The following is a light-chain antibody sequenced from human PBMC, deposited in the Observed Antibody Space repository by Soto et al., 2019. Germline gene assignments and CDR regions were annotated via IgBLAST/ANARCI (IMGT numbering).Light chain of an antibody. CDR1: PGISTY. CDR2: GAS. V-gene: IGKV1-9*01. CDR3: QQFNSYPLT. J-gene: IGKJ3*01. Sequence: DIHLTQSPSFLSASVGDRVTITCRASPGISTYLAWYQQKPGKAPKLLIYGASTLQSGAPSRFSGSGSGTDFTLTISSLQAEDFATYYCQQFNSYPLTFGPGTKVDIK.